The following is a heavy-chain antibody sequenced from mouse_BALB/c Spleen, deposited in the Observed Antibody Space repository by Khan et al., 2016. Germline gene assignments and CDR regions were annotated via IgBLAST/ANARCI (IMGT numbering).Heavy chain of an antibody. J-gene: IGHJ3*01. CDR2: INPSNGDT. CDR1: GYTFTRYY. CDR3: TRACYEYPFAY. Sequence: QVRLLQSGAELVKPGASVKLSCKASGYTFTRYYMYWVKQRPGQGLEWIGEINPSNGDTNFHERFKSKATLTVDKSSSTTSMQFSSLTSEDSAVDYCTRACYEYPFAYWGQGTLVTVSA. D-gene: IGHD2-4*01. V-gene: IGHV1S81*02.